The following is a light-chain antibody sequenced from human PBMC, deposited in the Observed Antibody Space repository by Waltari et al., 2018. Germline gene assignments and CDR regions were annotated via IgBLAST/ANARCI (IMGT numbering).Light chain of an antibody. Sequence: SSELTQDPAVSVAMGQTVTITCQGNGLRSYYASWYQQRPGQAPILIMYDKNNRPSGVPDRFSCSNSDNTASLTIPGAQAEDEASYYCHSRDASGVGGSFGGGTKLTVL. CDR2: DKN. CDR1: GLRSYY. J-gene: IGLJ2*01. V-gene: IGLV3-19*01. CDR3: HSRDASGVGGS.